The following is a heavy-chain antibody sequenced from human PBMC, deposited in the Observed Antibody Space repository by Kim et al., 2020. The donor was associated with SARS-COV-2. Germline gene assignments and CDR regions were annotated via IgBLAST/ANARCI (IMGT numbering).Heavy chain of an antibody. J-gene: IGHJ5*02. D-gene: IGHD6-19*01. CDR1: GYTFTGYY. Sequence: ASVKVSCKASGYTFTGYYMHWVRQAPGQGLEWMGRINPNSGGTYYAQKFQGRVTMTRDTSISTAYMELSRLRSDDTAVYYCARGAWGPVAGTGVDWFDPWGQGTLVTVSS. CDR2: INPNSGGT. V-gene: IGHV1-2*06. CDR3: ARGAWGPVAGTGVDWFDP.